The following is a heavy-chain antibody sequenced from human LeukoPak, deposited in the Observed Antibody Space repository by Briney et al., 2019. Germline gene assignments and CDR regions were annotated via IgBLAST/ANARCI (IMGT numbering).Heavy chain of an antibody. D-gene: IGHD3-22*01. Sequence: SETLSLTCTVSGGSISSGGYYWSWIRQPPGKGLEWIGYIYHRGDTYYNPSLKSRVTISVDRSKKQFSLKLRSVTAADTAIYSCARVTMIAQSYYFDSWGQGTLVTVSS. CDR1: GGSISSGGYY. V-gene: IGHV4-30-2*01. J-gene: IGHJ4*02. CDR2: IYHRGDT. CDR3: ARVTMIAQSYYFDS.